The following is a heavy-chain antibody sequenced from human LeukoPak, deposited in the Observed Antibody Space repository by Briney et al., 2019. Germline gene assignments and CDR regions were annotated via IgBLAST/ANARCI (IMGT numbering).Heavy chain of an antibody. V-gene: IGHV3-48*04. D-gene: IGHD3-10*01. J-gene: IGHJ4*02. CDR1: GFTFSSYS. Sequence: GGSLRLSCAASGFTFSSYSMNWVRQAPGKGLEWVSYISSSSSTIYYADSVKGRFTISRDNAKNSLYLQMNSLRAEDTAVYYCAREVLDYGSGSYYKGYYFDNWGQGTLVTVSS. CDR3: AREVLDYGSGSYYKGYYFDN. CDR2: ISSSSSTI.